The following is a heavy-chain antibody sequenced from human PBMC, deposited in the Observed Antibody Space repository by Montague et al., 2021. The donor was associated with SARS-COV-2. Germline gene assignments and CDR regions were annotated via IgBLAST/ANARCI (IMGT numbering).Heavy chain of an antibody. Sequence: SLRLSCAASGFTFSSYGMHWVRQAPGKGLEWVAVISYDGSNKYYADSVKGRFTISRDNSKNTLYLQMNSLRAEDTAVYYCACSLLEYYGMDVWGQGTMVTVSS. CDR2: ISYDGSNK. CDR3: ACSLLEYYGMDV. V-gene: IGHV3-30*03. CDR1: GFTFSSYG. J-gene: IGHJ6*02. D-gene: IGHD3-3*01.